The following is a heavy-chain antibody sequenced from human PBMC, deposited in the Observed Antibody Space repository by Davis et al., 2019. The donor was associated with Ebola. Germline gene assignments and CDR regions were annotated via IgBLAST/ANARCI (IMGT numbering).Heavy chain of an antibody. J-gene: IGHJ2*01. CDR1: GFTFSNHA. D-gene: IGHD3/OR15-3a*01. V-gene: IGHV3-30*04. CDR2: TSHNERER. Sequence: PGGSLRLSCVASGFTFSNHAMHWVRQAPGKGLEWVAVTSHNERERFYGESVQGRFTISSDNSENVLYLQMDSLRPDDTAIYFCARALHDEVLDYWGRGTQVIVSS. CDR3: ARALHDEVLDY.